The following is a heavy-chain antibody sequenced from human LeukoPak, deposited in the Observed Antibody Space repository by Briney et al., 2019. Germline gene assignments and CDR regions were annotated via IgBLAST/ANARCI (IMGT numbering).Heavy chain of an antibody. D-gene: IGHD3-3*01. CDR1: GGSFSGYY. J-gene: IGHJ4*02. CDR2: INHSGST. Sequence: SETLFLTCAVYGGSFSGYYWSWIRQPPGKGLEWIGEINHSGSTNYNPSLKSRVTISVDTSKNQFSLKLSSVTAADTAVYYCARGDPTYYDFWSGYYFDYWGQGTLVTVSS. CDR3: ARGDPTYYDFWSGYYFDY. V-gene: IGHV4-34*01.